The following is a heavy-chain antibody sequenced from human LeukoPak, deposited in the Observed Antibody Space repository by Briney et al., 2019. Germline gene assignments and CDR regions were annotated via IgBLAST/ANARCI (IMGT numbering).Heavy chain of an antibody. CDR3: ARGSGWTIY. CDR1: GFTFSSYA. D-gene: IGHD6-19*01. CDR2: IKQDGSEK. J-gene: IGHJ4*02. V-gene: IGHV3-7*01. Sequence: PGGSLRLSCAASGFTFSSYAMHWVRQAPGKGLEWVANIKQDGSEKYYVDSMKGRFTISRDNARNSLYLQMNSLRAEDTAVYYCARGSGWTIYWGQGTLVTVSS.